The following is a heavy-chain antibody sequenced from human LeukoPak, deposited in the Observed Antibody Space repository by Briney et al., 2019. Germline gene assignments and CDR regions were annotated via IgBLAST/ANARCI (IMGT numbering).Heavy chain of an antibody. CDR1: GGSISSSSYY. Sequence: SETLSLTCTVSGGSISSSSYYWGWIRQPPGKGLEWIGSIYYSGSTYYNPSLKSRVTISVDTSKNQFSLKLSSVTAADTAVYYCARRGYSDFGHWFDPWGQGTLVTVSS. J-gene: IGHJ5*02. CDR3: ARRGYSDFGHWFDP. D-gene: IGHD3-3*01. CDR2: IYYSGST. V-gene: IGHV4-39*01.